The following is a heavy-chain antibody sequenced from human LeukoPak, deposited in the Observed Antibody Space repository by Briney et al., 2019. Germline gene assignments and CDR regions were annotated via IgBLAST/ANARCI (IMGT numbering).Heavy chain of an antibody. CDR3: ARDGYQVPTTFGTFDP. V-gene: IGHV3-7*01. J-gene: IGHJ5*02. CDR1: GFTFSSYW. CDR2: IKQDGSEK. D-gene: IGHD3-3*01. Sequence: HPGGSLRLSCAASGFTFSSYWMSWVRQAPGKGLEWVANIKQDGSEKYYVDSVKGRFTISRDNAKNSLYLQLNSLRAEDTAVYYCARDGYQVPTTFGTFDPWGQGTLVTVSS.